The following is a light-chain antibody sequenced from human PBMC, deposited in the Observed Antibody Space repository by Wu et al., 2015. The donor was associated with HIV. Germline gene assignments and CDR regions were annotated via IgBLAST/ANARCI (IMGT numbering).Light chain of an antibody. J-gene: IGKJ2*03. CDR2: GAS. Sequence: EIVLTQSPGTLSLSPGERATLSCRASQSVVSSYLAWYQQKPGQAPRLLIYGASSRATGIPDRFSSSGSGTDFTLTISRVEPEDFAVYYCQQFGYSGYSFGQGTKVEIK. CDR3: QQFGYSGYS. CDR1: QSVVSSY. V-gene: IGKV3-20*01.